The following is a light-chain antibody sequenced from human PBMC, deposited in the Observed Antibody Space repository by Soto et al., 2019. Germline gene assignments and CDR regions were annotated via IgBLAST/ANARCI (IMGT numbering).Light chain of an antibody. CDR1: QSVSNNY. J-gene: IGKJ3*01. V-gene: IGKV3-20*01. CDR3: QHYNNWPLT. Sequence: EIVLTQSPGTLSLSPGERATLSCRASQSVSNNYLAWYQQKPGQAPRLLIYGASNRATGIPDRFSGSGSGTDFTLTISRLEPEDFAIYSCQHYNNWPLTFGPGTKVDIK. CDR2: GAS.